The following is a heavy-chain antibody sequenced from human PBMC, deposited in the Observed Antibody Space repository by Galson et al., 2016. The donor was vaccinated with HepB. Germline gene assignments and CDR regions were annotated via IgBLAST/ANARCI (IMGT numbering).Heavy chain of an antibody. J-gene: IGHJ4*02. Sequence: SLRLSCAASGFIFGTYGMSWVRQAPGKGLEWVAVIWKDGTTKYYADSVKGRFTISRDNSRNTLYLQMNSLRVEDTAVYYCARGGNIWNYRSYFDYWGQGSLVTVSS. V-gene: IGHV3-33*08. D-gene: IGHD1-7*01. CDR3: ARGGNIWNYRSYFDY. CDR2: IWKDGTTK. CDR1: GFIFGTYG.